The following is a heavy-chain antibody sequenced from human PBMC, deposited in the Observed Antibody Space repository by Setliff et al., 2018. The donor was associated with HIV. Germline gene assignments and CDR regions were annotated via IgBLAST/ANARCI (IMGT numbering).Heavy chain of an antibody. CDR1: GGSFSGYF. Sequence: SETLSLTCAVYGGSFSGYFWSWIRQSPGRGLQWIGEINHSGSTTYNPSLKSRVTISVDTSKNQFSLKLSAVTAADTALYYCARSGALATSTWSPFDYWGHGNQVTVSS. CDR3: ARSGALATSTWSPFDY. J-gene: IGHJ4*01. D-gene: IGHD6-19*01. CDR2: INHSGST. V-gene: IGHV4-34*01.